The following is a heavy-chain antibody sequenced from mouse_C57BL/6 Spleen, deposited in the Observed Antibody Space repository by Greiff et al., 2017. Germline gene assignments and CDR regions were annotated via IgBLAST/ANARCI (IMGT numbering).Heavy chain of an antibody. J-gene: IGHJ2*01. CDR2: ISSGGDYI. Sequence: EVKLVESGEGLVQPGGSLKLSCAASGFTFSSYAMSWVRQTPEKRLEWVAYISSGGDYIYYADTVKGRFTISRDNARNTLYLQMRSLKSEDTAMYYCTRVLYYSNSYFDYWGQGTTLTVSS. V-gene: IGHV5-9-1*02. D-gene: IGHD2-5*01. CDR1: GFTFSSYA. CDR3: TRVLYYSNSYFDY.